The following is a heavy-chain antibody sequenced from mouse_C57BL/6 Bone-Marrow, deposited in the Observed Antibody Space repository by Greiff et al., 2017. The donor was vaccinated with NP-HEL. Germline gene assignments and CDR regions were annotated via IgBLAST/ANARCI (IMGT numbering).Heavy chain of an antibody. CDR1: GYTFTSYW. Sequence: QVQLQQPGAELVRPGTSVKLSCKASGYTFTSYWMHWVKQRPGQGLEWIGVIDPSDSYTNYNQKFKGKATLTVDTSSSTAYMQLSSLTSEDSAVYYGAREPYYYGSSYYFDYWGQGTTLTVSS. J-gene: IGHJ2*01. V-gene: IGHV1-59*01. CDR3: AREPYYYGSSYYFDY. CDR2: IDPSDSYT. D-gene: IGHD1-1*01.